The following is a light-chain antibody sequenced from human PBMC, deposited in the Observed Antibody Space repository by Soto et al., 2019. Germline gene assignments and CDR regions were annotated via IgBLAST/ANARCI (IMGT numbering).Light chain of an antibody. J-gene: IGKJ5*01. CDR2: AAS. CDR3: QQYYSWPRT. Sequence: EIVMTQPPATLSVSPGERATLSCRAGQSIRTKLAWYQQKPGKAPKLLFYAASSVASGLPARFSGSGSGTEFTLTISSLQAEDCAVYYCQQYYSWPRTFGQGTRLEIK. V-gene: IGKV3-15*01. CDR1: QSIRTK.